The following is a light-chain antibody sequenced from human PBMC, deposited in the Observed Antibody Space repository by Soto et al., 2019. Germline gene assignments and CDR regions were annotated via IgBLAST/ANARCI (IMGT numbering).Light chain of an antibody. CDR3: QQRSKGIT. J-gene: IGKJ5*01. Sequence: EIVLTQSPATLSLSPGERATLSCRASQSVSTYLAWYQQKPGQAPRLLISDASNRATGIPARFGGSGSGTDFTLTISTLEPEDFAVYYCQQRSKGITFGQGTRLEIK. CDR2: DAS. CDR1: QSVSTY. V-gene: IGKV3-11*01.